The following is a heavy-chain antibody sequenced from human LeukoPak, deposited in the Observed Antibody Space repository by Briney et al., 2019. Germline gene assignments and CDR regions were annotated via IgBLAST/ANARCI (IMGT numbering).Heavy chain of an antibody. J-gene: IGHJ4*02. D-gene: IGHD2-2*01. V-gene: IGHV1-18*04. Sequence: ASVKVSCKASGYTFTSYGISWVRQAPGQGLEWMGWISAYNGNTNYAQKLQGRVTMTTDTSTSTAYMELRSLRSDDTAVYYRAREPGYCSSTSCYRYFDYWGQGTLVTVSS. CDR1: GYTFTSYG. CDR3: AREPGYCSSTSCYRYFDY. CDR2: ISAYNGNT.